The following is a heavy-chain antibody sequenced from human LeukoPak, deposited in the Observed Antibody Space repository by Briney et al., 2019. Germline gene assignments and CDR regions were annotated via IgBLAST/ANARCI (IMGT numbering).Heavy chain of an antibody. J-gene: IGHJ6*02. CDR1: GYTFTGHY. D-gene: IGHD2-2*01. CDR3: ARGSTTWDYYYGMDV. V-gene: IGHV1-2*02. CDR2: INPNSGGT. Sequence: ASVKVSCKASGYTFTGHYMHWVRQAPGPGLEWMGWINPNSGGTNYAQKFQGRVTMTRATSISTAHMELSRLRSDDTAVYYCARGSTTWDYYYGMDVWGQGTTVTVSS.